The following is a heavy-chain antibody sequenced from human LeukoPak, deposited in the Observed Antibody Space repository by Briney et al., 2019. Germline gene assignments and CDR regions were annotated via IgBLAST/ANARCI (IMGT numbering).Heavy chain of an antibody. Sequence: ASVKVSCKASGYTFTSYAMNWVRQAPGQGLEWMGWINTNTGNPTYAQGFTGRFVFSLDTSVSTAYLQISSLKAEDTAVYYCARVKGGGRFPQGGGGASDYWGQGTLVTVSS. J-gene: IGHJ4*02. CDR2: INTNTGNP. D-gene: IGHD1-26*01. V-gene: IGHV7-4-1*02. CDR3: ARVKGGGRFPQGGGGASDY. CDR1: GYTFTSYA.